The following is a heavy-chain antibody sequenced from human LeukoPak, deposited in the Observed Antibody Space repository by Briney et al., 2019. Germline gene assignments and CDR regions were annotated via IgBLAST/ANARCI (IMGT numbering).Heavy chain of an antibody. CDR3: ARGGRDGMDV. J-gene: IGHJ6*02. D-gene: IGHD3-10*01. V-gene: IGHV1-18*01. CDR1: GYSFTSYG. CDR2: VSAYDGST. Sequence: ASVKVSCKASGYSFTSYGFTWVRRAPGQGLEWMGWVSAYDGSTNYAQKIRGRVTMTTDAAKNTVYMELRSLRFDDTAVYYCARGGRDGMDVWGQGTTVTVSS.